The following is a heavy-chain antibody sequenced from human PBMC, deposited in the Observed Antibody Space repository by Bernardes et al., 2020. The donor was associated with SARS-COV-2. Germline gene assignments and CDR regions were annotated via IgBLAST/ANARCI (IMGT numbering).Heavy chain of an antibody. CDR3: AAVNGPLPGSDY. V-gene: IGHV1-58*01. Sequence: SVKVSCKPSGFTFGTSALQWVRQARGQRLEWIGWIIVVSGNTNYAQKFQERVTITRDMSTSTAYMELSSLRSEDTAVYYCAAVNGPLPGSDYWGQGTLVTVSS. J-gene: IGHJ4*02. CDR2: IIVVSGNT. CDR1: GFTFGTSA. D-gene: IGHD2-15*01.